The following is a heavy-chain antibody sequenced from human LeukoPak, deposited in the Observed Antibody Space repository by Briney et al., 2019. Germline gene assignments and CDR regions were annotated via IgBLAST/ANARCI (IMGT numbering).Heavy chain of an antibody. Sequence: PGGSLRLSCAASGFTFSSYAMSWVRQAPGKGLEWVSAISGSGGSTYYADSVKGRFTISRDNSKNTLYLQMNSLRAEDTAVYYCARVRSSGWYAYFDYWGQGTLVTVSS. CDR1: GFTFSSYA. CDR3: ARVRSSGWYAYFDY. CDR2: ISGSGGST. J-gene: IGHJ4*02. D-gene: IGHD6-19*01. V-gene: IGHV3-23*01.